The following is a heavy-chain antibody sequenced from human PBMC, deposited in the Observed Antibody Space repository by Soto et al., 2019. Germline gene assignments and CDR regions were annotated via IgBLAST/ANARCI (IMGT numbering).Heavy chain of an antibody. J-gene: IGHJ6*03. CDR2: IRSKANSYAT. CDR1: GFTFSGSA. V-gene: IGHV3-73*01. CDR3: TRHHYDFWSGYYRTNCYYYYMDV. Sequence: PGGSLRLSCAASGFTFSGSAMHWVRQASGKGLEWVGRIRSKANSYATAYAASVKGRFTISRDDSKNTAYLQMNSLKTEDTAVYYCTRHHYDFWSGYYRTNCYYYYMDVWGKATTVTVSS. D-gene: IGHD3-3*01.